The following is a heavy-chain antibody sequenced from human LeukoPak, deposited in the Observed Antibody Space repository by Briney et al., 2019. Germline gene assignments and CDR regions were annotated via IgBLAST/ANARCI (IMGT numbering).Heavy chain of an antibody. J-gene: IGHJ4*02. Sequence: GRSLRLSWAASGFTFSSYEMNWVRQAPGKGLEWVSYISSSGSNIYYADSVKGRFTISRDNAKNSLYLQMNSLRAEDTAVYYCARGWISDSFDYWGQGTLVTVSS. D-gene: IGHD5-12*01. CDR2: ISSSGSNI. V-gene: IGHV3-48*03. CDR3: ARGWISDSFDY. CDR1: GFTFSSYE.